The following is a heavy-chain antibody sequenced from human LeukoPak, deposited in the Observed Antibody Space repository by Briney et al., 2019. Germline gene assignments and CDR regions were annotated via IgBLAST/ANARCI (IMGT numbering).Heavy chain of an antibody. CDR3: ARDLDSSGYYPEY. J-gene: IGHJ4*02. D-gene: IGHD3-22*01. CDR1: GYTFTSYY. CDR2: INPSGGRK. Sequence: ASVKVSCKASGYTFTSYYMHWVRQAPAQGLEWMGIINPSGGRKCYAQKFQGRVTMTRDTSTSTVYMELSRLRSEDTAVYYCARDLDSSGYYPEYWGQGTLVTVSS. V-gene: IGHV1-46*01.